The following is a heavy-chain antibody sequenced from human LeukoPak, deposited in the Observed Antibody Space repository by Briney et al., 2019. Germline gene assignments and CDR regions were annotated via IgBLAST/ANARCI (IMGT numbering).Heavy chain of an antibody. Sequence: ASVKVSCKASRYTLTNYGISWVRQAPGQGLEWMAWISANNGETRYAQNLQGRLTMTTDTSTSTAYMELRSLRPDDTAVYYCARVPPSARHLLSSDYGGQGTQVTVSS. J-gene: IGHJ4*02. CDR3: ARVPPSARHLLSSDY. CDR2: ISANNGET. D-gene: IGHD2-2*01. CDR1: RYTLTNYG. V-gene: IGHV1-18*04.